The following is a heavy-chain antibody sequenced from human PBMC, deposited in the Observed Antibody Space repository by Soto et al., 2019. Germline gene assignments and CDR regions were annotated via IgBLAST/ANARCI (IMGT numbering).Heavy chain of an antibody. Sequence: QVQLVQSGAEVKKPGSSVKVSCKDSGGTFSTYSMFWVRQAPGQGLEWMGRIIPMLGIRNYAQRFQDRVTTTGGKSTATANMGLCSMRSEDTGLYYCTIGCWSGEGFDSWGQGTMV. D-gene: IGHD6-19*01. J-gene: IGHJ3*02. V-gene: IGHV1-69*02. CDR3: TIGCWSGEGFDS. CDR1: GGTFSTYS. CDR2: IIPMLGIR.